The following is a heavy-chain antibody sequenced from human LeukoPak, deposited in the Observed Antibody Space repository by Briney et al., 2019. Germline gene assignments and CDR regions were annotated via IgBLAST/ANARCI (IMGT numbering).Heavy chain of an antibody. CDR1: GFTITTNY. CDR3: ARWVVVVPAAIRD. V-gene: IGHV3-53*01. Sequence: GGSLRLSCAASGFTITTNYMNWVRQAPGKGLEWVSVIYGDDETNYADSVKGRFTISRDNSKNTLYLQMNSLRADDTAVYYCARWVVVVPAAIRDWGQGTLVTVSS. J-gene: IGHJ4*02. CDR2: IYGDDET. D-gene: IGHD2-2*01.